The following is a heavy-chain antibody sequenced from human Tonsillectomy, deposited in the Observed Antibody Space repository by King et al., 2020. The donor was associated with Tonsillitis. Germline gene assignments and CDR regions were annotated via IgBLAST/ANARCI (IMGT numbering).Heavy chain of an antibody. CDR1: GGSISSYY. CDR2: IDYSGST. D-gene: IGHD1-14*01. J-gene: IGHJ3*02. CDR3: ARLTRYGAFDI. Sequence: HVQLQESGPGLVKPSETLSLTCTVSGGSISSYYWSWIRQPPGKGLEWIGYIDYSGSTNYNPSLKSRVTISVDTSKNQFSLKLSSVTAADTAVYYCARLTRYGAFDIWGQGTMVTVSS. V-gene: IGHV4-59*08.